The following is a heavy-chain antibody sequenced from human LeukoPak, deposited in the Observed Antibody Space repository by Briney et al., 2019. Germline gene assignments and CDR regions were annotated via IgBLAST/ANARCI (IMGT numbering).Heavy chain of an antibody. J-gene: IGHJ4*02. CDR3: TLYNF. D-gene: IGHD2-2*02. V-gene: IGHV1-3*03. Sequence: ASVKVSCKASGYSFTNHDMHWVRQAPGQSLGWMGYINPDNGDTKYSQEFQGRVTITSDTSASTAYMELSSLTSEDMAVYYCTLYNFWGQGTLVTVSS. CDR1: GYSFTNHD. CDR2: INPDNGDT.